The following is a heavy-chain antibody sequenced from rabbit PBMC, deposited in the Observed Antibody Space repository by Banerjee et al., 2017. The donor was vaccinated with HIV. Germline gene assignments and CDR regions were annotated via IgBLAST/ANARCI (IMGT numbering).Heavy chain of an antibody. V-gene: IGHV1S45*01. Sequence: QEQLEESGGGLVQPEGSLALTCKASGFTISSSYWMSWVRQAPGKGLEWIGCIYTGSDSTYYASWAKGRFSISKTSSTTVTLQMTSLTAADTATYFCAREEGSSYLFKLWGPGTLVTVS. CDR1: GFTISSSYW. CDR3: AREEGSSYLFKL. J-gene: IGHJ4*01. CDR2: IYTGSDST. D-gene: IGHD8-1*01.